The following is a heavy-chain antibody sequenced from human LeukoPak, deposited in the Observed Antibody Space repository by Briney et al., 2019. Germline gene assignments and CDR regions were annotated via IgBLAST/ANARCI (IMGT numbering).Heavy chain of an antibody. Sequence: GGSLRLSCAASGFTFSSYEMNWVRQAPGKGLEWVGRIKSKADGGTTDYAAPVKGRFTISRDDSKNTLYLQMNSLKTEDTAVYYCTTVSDYYDSSGSLDYWGQGTLVTVSS. D-gene: IGHD3-22*01. CDR1: GFTFSSYE. CDR2: IKSKADGGTT. V-gene: IGHV3-15*01. CDR3: TTVSDYYDSSGSLDY. J-gene: IGHJ4*02.